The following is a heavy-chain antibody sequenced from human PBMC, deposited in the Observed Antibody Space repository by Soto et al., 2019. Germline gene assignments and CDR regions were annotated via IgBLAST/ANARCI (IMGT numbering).Heavy chain of an antibody. Sequence: GGSLRLSCAASGFTFSSYAMSWVRQAPGKGLEWVSAISGSGGSTYYADSVKGRFTISRDNSKNTLYLQMNSLRAEDTAVYYCAKDRGNSGSYYFLYDYWGQGTLVTVSS. CDR2: ISGSGGST. D-gene: IGHD1-26*01. CDR3: AKDRGNSGSYYFLYDY. J-gene: IGHJ4*02. V-gene: IGHV3-23*01. CDR1: GFTFSSYA.